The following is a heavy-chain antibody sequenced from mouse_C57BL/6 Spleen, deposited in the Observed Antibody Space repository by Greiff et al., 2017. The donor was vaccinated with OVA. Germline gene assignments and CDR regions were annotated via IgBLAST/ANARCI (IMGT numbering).Heavy chain of an antibody. D-gene: IGHD1-1*01. J-gene: IGHJ1*03. CDR2: IRNKANNHAT. V-gene: IGHV6-6*01. CDR1: GFTFSDAW. Sequence: EVKVEESGGGLVQPGGSMKLSCAASGFTFSDAWMDWVRQSPEKGLELVAEIRNKANNHATYYAESVKGRFTISRDDSKSSVYLQMSSLRAEDTGIYYCTSYGSSYDGYCDVWGTGTTVTVSS. CDR3: TSYGSSYDGYCDV.